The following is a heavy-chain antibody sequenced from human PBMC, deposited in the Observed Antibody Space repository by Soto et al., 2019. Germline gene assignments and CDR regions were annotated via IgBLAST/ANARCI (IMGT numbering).Heavy chain of an antibody. Sequence: SETLSLTCAVYGGSFSGYYWSWIRQPPGKGLEWIGEINHSGSTNYNPSLKSRVTISVDTSKNQFSLKLSSVTAADMAVYYCARAHYYGSGSYYNEDGMDVWGQGTTVTVSS. CDR3: ARAHYYGSGSYYNEDGMDV. V-gene: IGHV4-34*01. J-gene: IGHJ6*02. D-gene: IGHD3-10*01. CDR2: INHSGST. CDR1: GGSFSGYY.